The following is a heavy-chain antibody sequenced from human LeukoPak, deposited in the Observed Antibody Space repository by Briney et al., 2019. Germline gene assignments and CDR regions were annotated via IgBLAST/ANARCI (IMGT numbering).Heavy chain of an antibody. D-gene: IGHD2-2*01. CDR3: ARGSSTSCYD. CDR1: GFTSSGYW. V-gene: IGHV3-74*01. CDR2: INSEGIST. J-gene: IGHJ4*02. Sequence: GGSLRLSCAASGFTSSGYWMHWVRQAPGKGLVWISRINSEGISTSYADSVKGRFTISRDNAKNTLYLQMNSLRAEDTAVYYCARGSSTSCYDWGQGTLVTVSS.